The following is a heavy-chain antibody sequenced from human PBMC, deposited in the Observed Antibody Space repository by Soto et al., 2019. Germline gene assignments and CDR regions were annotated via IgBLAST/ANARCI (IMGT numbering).Heavy chain of an antibody. Sequence: GGSLRLSCAASGLTFNNYAMSWVRQPPGKGLEWVSANSASGATTYYADSVKGRFTISRDNSKNTLYLQMNSLRAEDTAVYYCAKEGYCSGGSCRRAFQHWGQGTLVTVSS. CDR1: GLTFNNYA. CDR3: AKEGYCSGGSCRRAFQH. CDR2: NSASGATT. J-gene: IGHJ1*01. D-gene: IGHD2-15*01. V-gene: IGHV3-23*01.